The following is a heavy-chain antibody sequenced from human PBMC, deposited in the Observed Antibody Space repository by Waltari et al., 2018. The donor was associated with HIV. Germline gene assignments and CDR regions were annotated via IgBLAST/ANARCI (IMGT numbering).Heavy chain of an antibody. CDR2: INQDGSES. CDR3: ASLGF. CDR1: GFKFTSYW. V-gene: IGHV3-7*03. Sequence: EAKMVESGRGLVQSGGSLRLSCVASGFKFTSYWMNWVGQAPGRGLEWVANINQDGSESYYVDSVKGRFTISRDNAKNSVYLQMNNLRVEDTAVYYCASLGFWGQGTLVTVFS. J-gene: IGHJ4*02. D-gene: IGHD7-27*01.